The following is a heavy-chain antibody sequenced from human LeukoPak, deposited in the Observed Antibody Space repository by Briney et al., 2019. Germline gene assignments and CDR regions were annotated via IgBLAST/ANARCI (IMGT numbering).Heavy chain of an antibody. J-gene: IGHJ4*02. D-gene: IGHD3-10*01. V-gene: IGHV5-51*01. CDR1: GYSFTSYW. CDR2: IYPGDSDT. Sequence: HGESRQISCQGSGYSFTSYWIGGVRQLPGKGVEGMGIIYPGDSDTRYSPSFQGQVTISADKSISTAYLQWSSLKASDTAMYHCARIRREIYYGSGSYYWNPNFDYWGQGTLVTVSS. CDR3: ARIRREIYYGSGSYYWNPNFDY.